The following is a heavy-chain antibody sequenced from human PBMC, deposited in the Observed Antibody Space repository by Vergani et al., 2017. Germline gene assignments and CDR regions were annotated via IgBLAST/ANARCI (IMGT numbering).Heavy chain of an antibody. CDR3: ARGWAAGTDYYYYMDV. D-gene: IGHD6-13*01. Sequence: QVQLVQSGAEVKKPGASVKVSCKASGYTFTSYYMHWVRQAHGQGLEWMGIINHSGGSTSYAQKFQGRVTMTRDTSTSTVYMELSRLRSEDTAVYDCARGWAAGTDYYYYMDVWGKGTTVTVSS. J-gene: IGHJ6*03. V-gene: IGHV1-46*01. CDR1: GYTFTSYY. CDR2: INHSGGST.